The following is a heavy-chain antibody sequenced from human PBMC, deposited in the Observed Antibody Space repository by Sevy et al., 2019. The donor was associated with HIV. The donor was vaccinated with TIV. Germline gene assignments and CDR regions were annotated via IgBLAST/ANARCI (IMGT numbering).Heavy chain of an antibody. CDR3: VKEGGGEGGDH. CDR1: GFSYSSYG. CDR2: IQYDGSNK. J-gene: IGHJ4*02. D-gene: IGHD2-21*01. Sequence: GVSLRLSCAASGFSYSSYGMHWVRQAPGKGLEWVAYIQYDGSNKYYADSVKGRFTISRDNSKNTLDLQMNSLRVEDTAVYYCVKEGGGEGGDHWGQGTLVTVSS. V-gene: IGHV3-30*02.